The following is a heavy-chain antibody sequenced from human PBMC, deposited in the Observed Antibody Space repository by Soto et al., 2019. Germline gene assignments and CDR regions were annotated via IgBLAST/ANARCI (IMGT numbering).Heavy chain of an antibody. Sequence: PGGSLRHSCAASGFTFSSYAMSWVRQAPGKGLEWVSAISGSGGSTYYADSVKGRFTISRDNSKNTLYLQMNSLRAEDTAVYYCASGPDRYDFWSGRVTADRNFDYWGQGTLVTVSS. CDR3: ASGPDRYDFWSGRVTADRNFDY. CDR2: ISGSGGST. D-gene: IGHD3-3*01. CDR1: GFTFSSYA. V-gene: IGHV3-23*01. J-gene: IGHJ4*02.